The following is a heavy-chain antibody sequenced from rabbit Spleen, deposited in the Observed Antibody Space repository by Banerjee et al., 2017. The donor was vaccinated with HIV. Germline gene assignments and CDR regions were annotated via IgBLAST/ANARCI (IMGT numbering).Heavy chain of an antibody. CDR1: GFDFSNFG. CDR2: IDLVFGST. J-gene: IGHJ2*01. V-gene: IGHV1S47*01. D-gene: IGHD4-1*01. CDR3: ARDRGSGWGDAIDP. Sequence: QEQLVESGGGLMQPGGSLKLSCKASGFDFSNFGVSWVRQAPGKGLEWIGYIDLVFGSTYYASWVNGRFTISSHNAQNTLYLQLNSLTAADTATYFCARDRGSGWGDAIDPWGPGTLVTVS.